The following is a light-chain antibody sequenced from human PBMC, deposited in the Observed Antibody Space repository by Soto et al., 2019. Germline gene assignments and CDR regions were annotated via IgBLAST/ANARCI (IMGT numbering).Light chain of an antibody. J-gene: IGKJ4*01. Sequence: EIVLTQSPGTLSLSPGERATLSCRASQSVSDSYLAWYQQKPGQAPRLLIYGAYTRATDIPDRFSGTGSVTDFPLTIARLEPEDFAVYYCQQYGSSPLTFGGGTKVEIK. CDR2: GAY. V-gene: IGKV3-20*01. CDR1: QSVSDSY. CDR3: QQYGSSPLT.